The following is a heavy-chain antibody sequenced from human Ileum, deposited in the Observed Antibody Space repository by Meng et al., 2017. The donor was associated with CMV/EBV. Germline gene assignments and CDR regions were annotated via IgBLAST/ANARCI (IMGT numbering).Heavy chain of an antibody. V-gene: IGHV4-34*01. CDR3: VTADHHAIKY. Sequence: QWQIHKWCAGLWKPSETLSLTCSLGGSFSPYTWSWIRQAPGKGLEWIGEINQYGSTNFNPSVKSRVTISRDTSKNQFCLRLNSVTAADAAVYYCVTADHHAIKYWGQGTLVTVSS. CDR1: GSFSPYT. J-gene: IGHJ4*02. CDR2: INQYGST. D-gene: IGHD5-12*01.